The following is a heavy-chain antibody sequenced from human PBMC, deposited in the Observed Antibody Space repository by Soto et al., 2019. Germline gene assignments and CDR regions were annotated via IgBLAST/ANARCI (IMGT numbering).Heavy chain of an antibody. V-gene: IGHV3-30*04. CDR2: ISFDGTNK. J-gene: IGHJ6*02. D-gene: IGHD3-22*01. Sequence: QVQLVEAGGGVVQPERSQRLSCTASKFTFAWYGMHWVRQAAGEGLEWVALISFDGTNKYYADSVKGRFTISRDNSKNTMYLQMNSLRPEDTAVYYCAREMIPMIMGGMSAMDVWGQGTTVTVS. CDR1: KFTFAWYG. CDR3: AREMIPMIMGGMSAMDV.